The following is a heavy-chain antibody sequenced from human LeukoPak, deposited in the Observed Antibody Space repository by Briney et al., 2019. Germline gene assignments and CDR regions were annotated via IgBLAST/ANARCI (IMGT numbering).Heavy chain of an antibody. CDR3: AKDGSITIFCLDY. J-gene: IGHJ4*02. CDR2: ISGSGGST. Sequence: HPGGSLRLSCAASGFTFSSYAMSWVRQAPGKGLEWVSAISGSGGSTYYADSVKGRFTISRDNSKNTLYLQMNSLRAEDTAAYYCAKDGSITIFCLDYWGQGTLVTVSS. CDR1: GFTFSSYA. V-gene: IGHV3-23*01. D-gene: IGHD3-9*01.